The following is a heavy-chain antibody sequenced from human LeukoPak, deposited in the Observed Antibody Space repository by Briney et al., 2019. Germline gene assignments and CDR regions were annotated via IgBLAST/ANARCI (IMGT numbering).Heavy chain of an antibody. CDR3: GGDETAAGFFFDW. J-gene: IGHJ4*01. CDR1: GFTFTDYW. V-gene: IGHV3-7*01. D-gene: IGHD6-13*01. Sequence: GGSLRLSCSVSGFTFTDYWMNWVRQAPGKGLEWVASIQQYGGEKSYVDSVKGRFTISRDNAKNSLYLQMSSLRAEDTAVYYGGGDETAAGFFFDWGGKGPLVTVSS. CDR2: IQQYGGEK.